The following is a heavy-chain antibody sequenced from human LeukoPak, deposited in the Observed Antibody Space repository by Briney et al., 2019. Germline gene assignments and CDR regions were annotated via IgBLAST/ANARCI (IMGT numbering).Heavy chain of an antibody. CDR1: GFTFSSYA. CDR2: IKQDGSDK. CDR3: LTSTRSHRFDY. J-gene: IGHJ4*02. D-gene: IGHD2-15*01. Sequence: GGSLRLSCAASGFTFSSYAMSWVRQAPGKGLEWVAIIKQDGSDKYYVDSVEGRFIISRDNAKNSLYLQMNSLRADDTAVYYCLTSTRSHRFDYWGQGTLVTVSS. V-gene: IGHV3-7*01.